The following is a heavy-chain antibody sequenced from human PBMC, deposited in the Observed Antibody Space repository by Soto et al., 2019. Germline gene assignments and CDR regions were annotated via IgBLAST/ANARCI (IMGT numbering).Heavy chain of an antibody. CDR2: ISGSGGST. CDR1: GVTWSSYA. V-gene: IGHV3-23*01. CDR3: AKVARITMVRGALGWFHH. D-gene: IGHD3-10*01. J-gene: IGHJ5*02. Sequence: PXGSLRLSCSASGVTWSSYAMSWVRQAPGKGLEWVSAISGSGGSTYYADSVKGRFTISRDNSKNTLYLQMNSLRAEDTAVYYCAKVARITMVRGALGWFHHWGQGTMVTVSS.